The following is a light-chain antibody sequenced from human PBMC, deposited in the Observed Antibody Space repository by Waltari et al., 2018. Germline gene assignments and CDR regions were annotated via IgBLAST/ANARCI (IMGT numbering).Light chain of an antibody. CDR2: GAS. CDR1: QTISSN. J-gene: IGKJ3*01. Sequence: EIVMTQSPATLSVSPGDRATLSCRASQTISSNLAWYQQRPGQAPRLLIYGASNRATGTPARFSGTGSGTEFTLTISSLQSEDFAVYYCQQYNNWPPLFTFGPGTKVDMK. V-gene: IGKV3D-15*01. CDR3: QQYNNWPPLFT.